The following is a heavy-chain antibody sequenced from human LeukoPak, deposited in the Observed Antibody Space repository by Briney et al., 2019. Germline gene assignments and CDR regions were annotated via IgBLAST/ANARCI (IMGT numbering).Heavy chain of an antibody. D-gene: IGHD1-1*01. CDR1: GTSVISYY. Sequence: SESLSLTCTVSGTSVISYYWSWIRPPPGKWLEWIGYIYDSGSTNYNPSLKGRVTISVDTSNNQFSLKLTSLTAADTAVYYCARHQLWYYFDYWGQRTLVTV. J-gene: IGHJ4*02. V-gene: IGHV4-59*08. CDR3: ARHQLWYYFDY. CDR2: IYDSGST.